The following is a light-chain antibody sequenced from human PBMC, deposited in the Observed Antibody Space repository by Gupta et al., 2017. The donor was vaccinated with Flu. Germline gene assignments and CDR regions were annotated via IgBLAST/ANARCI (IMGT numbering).Light chain of an antibody. CDR3: QQYHTYWT. CDR2: KAS. CDR1: QTISNL. J-gene: IGKJ1*01. Sequence: SPSTLSASVGDRVTITCRASQTISNLLAWYQQKPGRAPNLLIYKASTLESGVPSRFSGSGSGTEFILTISSLQPDDFATYYCQQYHTYWTFGQGTKVEVK. V-gene: IGKV1-5*03.